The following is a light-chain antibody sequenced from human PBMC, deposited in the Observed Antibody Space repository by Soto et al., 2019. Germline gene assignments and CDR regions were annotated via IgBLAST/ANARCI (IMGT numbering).Light chain of an antibody. V-gene: IGKV1-39*01. CDR2: GAS. CDR1: QSIISS. Sequence: EIQMTQSPSSLSAPVRDRVTITCRASQSIISSLNWYQQQPGTAPKLLIYGASTLQSGVPSRFSGSGSGTYYTLTISSLPHEDFANYYCQQSYRTPTFGQGTRLEIK. CDR3: QQSYRTPT. J-gene: IGKJ5*01.